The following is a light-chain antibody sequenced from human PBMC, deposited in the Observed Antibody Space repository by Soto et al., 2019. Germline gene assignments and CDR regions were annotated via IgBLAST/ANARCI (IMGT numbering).Light chain of an antibody. CDR1: QSISSW. Sequence: DIQMTQSPSTLSASVGDRVTITCRASQSISSWLAWYQQKPGKAPKFLIYDASSLESGVPSRFSGSGSGTEFTLTISSLQPDDFATYYCQQYNSFLLTFGGGTKVEIK. CDR2: DAS. CDR3: QQYNSFLLT. V-gene: IGKV1-5*01. J-gene: IGKJ4*01.